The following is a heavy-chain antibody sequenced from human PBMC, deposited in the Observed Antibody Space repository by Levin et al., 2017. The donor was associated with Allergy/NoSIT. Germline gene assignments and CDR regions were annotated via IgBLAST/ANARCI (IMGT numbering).Heavy chain of an antibody. J-gene: IGHJ5*02. Sequence: TGGSLRLSCAASGFTFSNYGMNWVRQAPGRGLEWVSAISQSATNTYYADSVQGRFTISRDNSKNMLYLQMNSLRVEDTAVYYCAKSYSGNKYNWFDPWGHGTLVTVSS. CDR1: GFTFSNYG. V-gene: IGHV3-23*01. CDR3: AKSYSGNKYNWFDP. D-gene: IGHD5-12*01. CDR2: ISQSATNT.